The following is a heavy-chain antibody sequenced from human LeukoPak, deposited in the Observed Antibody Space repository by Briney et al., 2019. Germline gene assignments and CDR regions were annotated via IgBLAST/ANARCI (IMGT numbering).Heavy chain of an antibody. CDR2: ISGSDGGT. J-gene: IGHJ4*02. V-gene: IGHV3-23*01. CDR3: AKGSRGYFDWLLYFDY. CDR1: GFTFSIYA. Sequence: GGSLRLSCAASGFTFSIYAMSWVRQAPGKGLEWVSAISGSDGGTNYADSVKGRFTISRDNSKNTLYLQMNSLRAEDTAVYYCAKGSRGYFDWLLYFDYWGQGTLVTVSS. D-gene: IGHD3-9*01.